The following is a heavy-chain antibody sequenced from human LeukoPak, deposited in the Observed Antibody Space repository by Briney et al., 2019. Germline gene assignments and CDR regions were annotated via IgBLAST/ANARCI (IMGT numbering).Heavy chain of an antibody. J-gene: IGHJ4*02. CDR3: ARAPRPAYCGGDCYSGYYSDY. V-gene: IGHV3-21*01. D-gene: IGHD2-21*02. CDR2: ISSSSSYI. Sequence: GGSLRLSCAASGFTFSSYSMNWVRQAPGKGLEWVSSISSSSSYIYYADSVKGRFTISRDNAKNSLYLQMNSLRAEDTAVYYCARAPRPAYCGGDCYSGYYSDYWGQGTLVTVSS. CDR1: GFTFSSYS.